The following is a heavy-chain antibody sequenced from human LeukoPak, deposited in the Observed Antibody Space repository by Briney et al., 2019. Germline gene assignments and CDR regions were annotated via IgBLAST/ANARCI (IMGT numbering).Heavy chain of an antibody. CDR1: GFTFRSYW. V-gene: IGHV3-7*05. Sequence: GGFLTLSCAASGFTFRSYWMSWVRQPPGKGLEWVANIKQDGSEKYYLDSVKGRFTISRDNAKNSLYLQMNSLRGEDAAVYYCARDWAFAFDYWGQGTLVPVSS. D-gene: IGHD3-3*02. CDR2: IKQDGSEK. CDR3: ARDWAFAFDY. J-gene: IGHJ4*02.